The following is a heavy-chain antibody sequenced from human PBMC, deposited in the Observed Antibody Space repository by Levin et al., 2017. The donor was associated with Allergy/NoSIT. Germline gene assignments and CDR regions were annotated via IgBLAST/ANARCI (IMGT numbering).Heavy chain of an antibody. D-gene: IGHD2-2*01. CDR3: ARYCITTSCDFKRIFDY. Sequence: SQTLSLTCTVSGGSICSSTYYWGWIRQPPGKGLEWIGSIYYSGSTYYNPSLKSRVTISVDTSKNQFSLKLSSVTAADTAVYYCARYCITTSCDFKRIFDYWGQGTLVTVSS. J-gene: IGHJ4*02. V-gene: IGHV4-39*07. CDR1: GGSICSSTYY. CDR2: IYYSGST.